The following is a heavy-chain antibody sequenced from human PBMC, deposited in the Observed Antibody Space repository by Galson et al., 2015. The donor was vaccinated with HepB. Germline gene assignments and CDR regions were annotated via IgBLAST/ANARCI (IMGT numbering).Heavy chain of an antibody. CDR3: ARGKYYYGSSGRPDYYNYGMDV. V-gene: IGHV1-69*02. Sequence: SVKVSCKASGGTFSSYIISWVRQAPGQGLEWMGRIIPILGIANHAQKFQGRVTITADKSTSKAYMELSSLRSEDTAVYYCARGKYYYGSSGRPDYYNYGMDVWGQGTTVTVSS. J-gene: IGHJ6*02. CDR1: GGTFSSYI. D-gene: IGHD3-22*01. CDR2: IIPILGIA.